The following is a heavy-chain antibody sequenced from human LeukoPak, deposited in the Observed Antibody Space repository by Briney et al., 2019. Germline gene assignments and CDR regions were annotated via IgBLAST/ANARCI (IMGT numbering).Heavy chain of an antibody. D-gene: IGHD2-8*01. V-gene: IGHV4-38-2*02. J-gene: IGHJ3*02. CDR3: ARVKFHTNNAFDI. CDR1: GYSISSGYY. CDR2: IYHSGST. Sequence: PSETLSLTCTVSGYSISSGYYWGWIRQPPGKGLEWIGSIYHSGSTYYNPSLKSRVTISVDTSKNQFSLKLSSVTAADTAVYYCARVKFHTNNAFDIWGQGTMVTVSS.